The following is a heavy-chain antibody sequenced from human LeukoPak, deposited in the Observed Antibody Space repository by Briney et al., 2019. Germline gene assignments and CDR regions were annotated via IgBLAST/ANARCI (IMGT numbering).Heavy chain of an antibody. CDR1: GGSISSYY. CDR3: AREFIGGYCSSTSCYI. CDR2: IYYSGST. D-gene: IGHD2-2*02. J-gene: IGHJ4*02. Sequence: PSETLSLTCTVSGGSISSYYWSWIRQHPGKGLEWIGYIYYSGSTYYNPSLKSRVTISVDTSKNQFSLKLSSVTAADTAVYYCAREFIGGYCSSTSCYIWGQGTLVTVSS. V-gene: IGHV4-31*03.